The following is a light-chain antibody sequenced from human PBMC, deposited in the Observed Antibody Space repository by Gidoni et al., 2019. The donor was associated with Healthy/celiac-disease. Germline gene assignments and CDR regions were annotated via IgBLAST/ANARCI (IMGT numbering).Light chain of an antibody. V-gene: IGKV1-39*01. CDR1: QSISSY. CDR3: PQSYSTLP. Sequence: DIQMTQSPSSLSASVGDRVTITCRASQSISSYLNWYQQKPGKAPKLLIYAASRLQSGVPSRFSGSGSGTDFTLTISSLQPEDFATYYCPQSYSTLPFGGGTQVEIK. J-gene: IGKJ4*01. CDR2: AAS.